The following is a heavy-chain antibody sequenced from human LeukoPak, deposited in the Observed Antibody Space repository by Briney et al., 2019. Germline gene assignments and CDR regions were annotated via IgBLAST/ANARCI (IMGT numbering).Heavy chain of an antibody. V-gene: IGHV4-34*01. CDR1: GGSFSGYY. CDR3: ARGGYDYVWGSYQYYYYMDV. D-gene: IGHD3-16*01. CDR2: INHSGST. Sequence: SETLSLTCAVYGGSFSGYYWSWIRQPPGKGREWIGEINHSGSTNYNPSLKSRVTISVDTSKNQFSLKLSSVTAADTAVYYCARGGYDYVWGSYQYYYYMDVWGKGTTVTVSS. J-gene: IGHJ6*03.